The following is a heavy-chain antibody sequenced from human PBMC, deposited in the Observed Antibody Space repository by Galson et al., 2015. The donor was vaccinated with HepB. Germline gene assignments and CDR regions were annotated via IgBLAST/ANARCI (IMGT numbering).Heavy chain of an antibody. Sequence: ETLSLTCAVSGGSISSSHWWSWVRQPPGRGLEWIGEIFHTGSTNYNPSLMSRVTISLDKSKNQFSLKLRSVTAADTALYYCARKSWQSHYNWFDTWGQGILVTVSS. D-gene: IGHD3-16*02. CDR1: GGSISSSHW. CDR3: ARKSWQSHYNWFDT. J-gene: IGHJ5*02. V-gene: IGHV4-4*02. CDR2: IFHTGST.